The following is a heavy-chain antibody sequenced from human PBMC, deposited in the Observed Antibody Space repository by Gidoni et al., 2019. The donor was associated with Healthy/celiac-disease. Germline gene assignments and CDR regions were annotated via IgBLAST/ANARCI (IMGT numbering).Heavy chain of an antibody. J-gene: IGHJ4*02. Sequence: QVQLVQSGAAVKKPGSSVKVSCKASGGTFSSYAISWVRQAPGQGLEWRGGSIPIIGTANYAQKFQGRVTITADESTSTAYMKLSSLRSQDTAVYYCAREFGPSTTYSGSYYFDYWGQRTLVTVSS. CDR1: GGTFSSYA. V-gene: IGHV1-69*01. CDR3: AREFGPSTTYSGSYYFDY. D-gene: IGHD1-26*01. CDR2: SIPIIGTA.